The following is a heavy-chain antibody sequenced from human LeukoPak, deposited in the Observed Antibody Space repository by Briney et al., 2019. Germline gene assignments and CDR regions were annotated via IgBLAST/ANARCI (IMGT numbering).Heavy chain of an antibody. Sequence: ASVKVSCKASGYTFTSYGISWVRQAPGQGLEWMGWISAYNGNTNYAQKLQGRVTMTTDTSTSTAYMELRGLRSDDTAVYYCARDHSSGWYSEYFQHWGQGTLVTVSS. V-gene: IGHV1-18*01. D-gene: IGHD6-19*01. CDR3: ARDHSSGWYSEYFQH. CDR1: GYTFTSYG. CDR2: ISAYNGNT. J-gene: IGHJ1*01.